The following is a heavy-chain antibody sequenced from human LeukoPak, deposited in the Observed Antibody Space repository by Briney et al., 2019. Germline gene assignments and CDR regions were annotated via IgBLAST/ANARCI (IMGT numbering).Heavy chain of an antibody. Sequence: ASVKVSCKASGYTFTSYYINLGRQATGQGLEWMGWMNPNSGNTGYAQKFQGRVTMTRNTSISTAYMELSSLRSEDTAVYYCARGSGSSGNHYWGQGTLVTVSS. CDR2: MNPNSGNT. D-gene: IGHD1-26*01. CDR1: GYTFTSYY. J-gene: IGHJ4*02. V-gene: IGHV1-8*01. CDR3: ARGSGSSGNHY.